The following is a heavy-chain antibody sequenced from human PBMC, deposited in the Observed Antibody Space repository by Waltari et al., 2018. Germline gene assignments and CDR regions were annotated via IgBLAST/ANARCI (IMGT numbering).Heavy chain of an antibody. CDR1: GGSISSGGYY. D-gene: IGHD6-13*01. CDR3: ARILIAAAGIKVDY. CDR2: IYYSGST. Sequence: QVQLQESGPGLVKPSQTLSLTCTVSGGSISSGGYYWSWIRQHPGKGLEWIGYIYYSGSTYYNPSLKSRVTISVDTSKNQFSLKLSSVTAADTAVYYCARILIAAAGIKVDYWGQGTLVTVSS. J-gene: IGHJ4*02. V-gene: IGHV4-31*03.